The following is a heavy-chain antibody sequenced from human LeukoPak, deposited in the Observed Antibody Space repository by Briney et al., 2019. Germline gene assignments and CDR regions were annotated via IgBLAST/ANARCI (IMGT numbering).Heavy chain of an antibody. V-gene: IGHV1-69*01. CDR2: IIPVFATA. Sequence: SVKVSCKASGGTFSSYVINWVRQAPGQGLEWMGGIIPVFATANYAQKFLGRVTITADESSSTAYMELSSLRSEDTAVYYCAREHLRVIEITPAGDDGFDIWGQGTMVTVSS. CDR1: GGTFSSYV. D-gene: IGHD3-16*01. J-gene: IGHJ3*02. CDR3: AREHLRVIEITPAGDDGFDI.